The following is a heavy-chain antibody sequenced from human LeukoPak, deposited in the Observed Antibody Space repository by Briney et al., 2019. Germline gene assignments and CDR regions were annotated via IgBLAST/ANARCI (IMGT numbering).Heavy chain of an antibody. Sequence: GGSLRLSCAASGFTFSSYEMNWVRQAPGKGLEWVSYISSSGSTIYYADSVKGRFTISRDNAKNSLYLQMNSLRAEDTAVYYCARDEGSSWPLGTYYFDYWGQGTLVTVSS. J-gene: IGHJ4*02. CDR3: ARDEGSSWPLGTYYFDY. D-gene: IGHD6-13*01. CDR2: ISSSGSTI. CDR1: GFTFSSYE. V-gene: IGHV3-48*03.